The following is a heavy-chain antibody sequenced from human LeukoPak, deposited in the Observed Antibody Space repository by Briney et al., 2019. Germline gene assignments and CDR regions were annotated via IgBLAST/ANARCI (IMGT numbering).Heavy chain of an antibody. CDR3: AREDLLDYYDSSGQQGVDAFDI. CDR1: GGTFSSYA. J-gene: IGHJ3*02. D-gene: IGHD3-22*01. Sequence: GASVKVSCKASGGTFSSYAISWVRQAPGQGLEWMGGIIPNSGGTNYAQKFQGRVTMTRDTSISTAYMELSRLRSDDTAVYYCAREDLLDYYDSSGQQGVDAFDIWGQGTMVTVSS. CDR2: IIPNSGGT. V-gene: IGHV1-2*02.